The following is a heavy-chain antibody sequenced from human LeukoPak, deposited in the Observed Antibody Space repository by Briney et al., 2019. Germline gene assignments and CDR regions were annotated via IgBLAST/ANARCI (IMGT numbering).Heavy chain of an antibody. CDR1: GFTFSSYA. D-gene: IGHD3-22*01. Sequence: GSLRLSCAASGFTFSSYAMSWVRQAPGKGLEWIGEINHSGSTNYNPSLKSRVTISVDTSKNQFSLKLSSVTAADTAVYYCARGNPDSSGYHTTDYWGQGTLVTVSS. V-gene: IGHV4-34*01. CDR3: ARGNPDSSGYHTTDY. J-gene: IGHJ4*02. CDR2: INHSGST.